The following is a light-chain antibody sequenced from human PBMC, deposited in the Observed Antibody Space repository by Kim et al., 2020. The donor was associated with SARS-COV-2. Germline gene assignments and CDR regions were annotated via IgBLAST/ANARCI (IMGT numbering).Light chain of an antibody. CDR2: DNN. Sequence: GQKVPISCSGSSSNIGNNYVSWYQQRPGTAPKLLIYDNNKRPSGIPDRFSGSKSGTSATLGITGLQTGDEADYYCGTWDSSLSVVVFGGGTQLTVL. CDR1: SSNIGNNY. J-gene: IGLJ2*01. CDR3: GTWDSSLSVVV. V-gene: IGLV1-51*01.